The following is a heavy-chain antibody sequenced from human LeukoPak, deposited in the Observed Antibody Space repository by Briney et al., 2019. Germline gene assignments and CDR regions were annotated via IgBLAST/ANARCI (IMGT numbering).Heavy chain of an antibody. V-gene: IGHV3-30-3*01. D-gene: IGHD2-15*01. CDR3: ASDHPNRYCSGGSCYSENYYYYGMDV. J-gene: IGHJ6*02. CDR2: ISYDGSNK. Sequence: GGSLRLSCAASGFTFSSYAMHWVRQAPGKGLEWVAVISYDGSNKYYADSVKGRFTISRDNSKNTLYLQMNSLRAEDTAVYYCASDHPNRYCSGGSCYSENYYYYGMDVWGQGTTVTVSS. CDR1: GFTFSSYA.